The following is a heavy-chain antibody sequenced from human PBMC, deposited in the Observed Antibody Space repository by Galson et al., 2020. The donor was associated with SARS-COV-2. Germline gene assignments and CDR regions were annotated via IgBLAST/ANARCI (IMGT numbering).Heavy chain of an antibody. CDR3: GKGSSEQCLLPDS. D-gene: IGHD1-26*01. CDR1: GFTFDDYT. J-gene: IGHJ4*02. Sequence: GGSLRLSCAASGFTFDDYTMHWVRQAPGKGLEWVSLITWDAGTTFYADSVKGRCTISRDNSKNSLYLQMNSLRTDDTAVYYCGKGSSEQCLLPDSLGQGTLVTVSA. V-gene: IGHV3-43*01. CDR2: ITWDAGTT.